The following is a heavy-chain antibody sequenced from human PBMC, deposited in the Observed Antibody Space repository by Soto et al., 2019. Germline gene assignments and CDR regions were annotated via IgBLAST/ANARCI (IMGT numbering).Heavy chain of an antibody. V-gene: IGHV3-30-3*01. CDR1: GFTFSSYA. CDR2: ISYDGSNK. D-gene: IGHD3-22*01. Sequence: QVQLVESGGGVVQPGRSLRLSCVASGFTFSSYAMHWVRQAPGKGLVWVAVISYDGSNKYYADSVKGRFTISSDNSKNTLYQQMNSLRAEDTAVYYCARVRYYYDSSGYYGDYWGQGTLVTVSS. CDR3: ARVRYYYDSSGYYGDY. J-gene: IGHJ4*02.